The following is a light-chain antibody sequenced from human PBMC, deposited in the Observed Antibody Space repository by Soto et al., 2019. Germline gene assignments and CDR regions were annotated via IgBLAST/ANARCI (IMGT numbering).Light chain of an antibody. CDR3: QQYNNWPPIT. Sequence: EIGLTQSPSTLSASAGERATLSCGASQSVSSYLAWYQQKPVQAPRLLVYGASTRATGIPARFSGSGSATEFTPTISSLQSQDFAVYYCQQYNNWPPITFGQGTRLEIK. CDR2: GAS. V-gene: IGKV3-15*01. CDR1: QSVSSY. J-gene: IGKJ5*01.